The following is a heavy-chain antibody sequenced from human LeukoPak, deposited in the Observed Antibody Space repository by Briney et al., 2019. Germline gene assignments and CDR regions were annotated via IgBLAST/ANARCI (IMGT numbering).Heavy chain of an antibody. CDR3: ARRAYYYGSGSYGMDV. J-gene: IGHJ6*04. CDR2: INHSGST. D-gene: IGHD3-10*01. Sequence: SETLSLTSAVYGGSFSGYYWSWIRQPPGKGLEWIGEINHSGSTNYNPSLKSRVTISVDTSKNQFSLKLSSVTAADTAVYYCARRAYYYGSGSYGMDVWGKGTTVTVSS. V-gene: IGHV4-34*01. CDR1: GGSFSGYY.